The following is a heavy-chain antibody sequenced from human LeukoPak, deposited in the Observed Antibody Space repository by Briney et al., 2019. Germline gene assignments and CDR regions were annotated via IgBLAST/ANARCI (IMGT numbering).Heavy chain of an antibody. CDR1: GGTFSSYA. CDR3: ARSGIVGATLPDAFDI. D-gene: IGHD1-26*01. Sequence: SVKVSCKASGGTFSSYAISWVRQAPGQGLEWMGGIIPIFGTANYAQKFQCRVTITTDESTSTAYMELSSLRSEDTAVYYCARSGIVGATLPDAFDIWGQGTMVTVSS. V-gene: IGHV1-69*05. CDR2: IIPIFGTA. J-gene: IGHJ3*02.